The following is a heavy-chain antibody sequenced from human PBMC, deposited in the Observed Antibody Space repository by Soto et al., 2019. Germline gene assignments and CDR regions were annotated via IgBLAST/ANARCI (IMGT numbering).Heavy chain of an antibody. J-gene: IGHJ4*02. CDR1: GFTFSSYA. D-gene: IGHD4-17*01. V-gene: IGHV3-23*01. Sequence: PGGSLRLSCAASGFTFSSYAMSWVRQAPGKGLEWVSVISGSGGSTYYADSVKGRFTISRDNSKNTLYLQMNSLRAEDTAVYYCARDPTTVTTFDYWGQGTLVTVSS. CDR2: ISGSGGST. CDR3: ARDPTTVTTFDY.